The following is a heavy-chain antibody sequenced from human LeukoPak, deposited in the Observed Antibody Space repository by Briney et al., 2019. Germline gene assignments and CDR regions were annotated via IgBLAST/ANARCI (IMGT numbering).Heavy chain of an antibody. Sequence: PGGSLRLSCAASGFTFSSYSMNWVRQAPGKGLEWVSSISSSSSYIYYADSVKGRFTISRDNAKNSLYLQMNSLRAEDTAVYYCARDPTYYYGSGSYYPWGQGTLVTVSS. CDR1: GFTFSSYS. V-gene: IGHV3-21*01. CDR3: ARDPTYYYGSGSYYP. J-gene: IGHJ4*02. CDR2: ISSSSSYI. D-gene: IGHD3-10*01.